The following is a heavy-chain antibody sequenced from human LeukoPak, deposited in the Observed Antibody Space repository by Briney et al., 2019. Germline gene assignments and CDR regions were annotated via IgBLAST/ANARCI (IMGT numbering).Heavy chain of an antibody. CDR2: ISSSSSYI. D-gene: IGHD1-1*01. CDR1: GFTFSSYG. CDR3: AKGHFDNWYYFDY. J-gene: IGHJ4*02. Sequence: GGSLRLSCAASGFTFSSYGMHWVRQAPGKGLEWVSSISSSSSYIYYADSVKGRFTISRDNAKNSLYLQMNSLRAEDTAAYYCAKGHFDNWYYFDYWGQGALVTVSS. V-gene: IGHV3-21*04.